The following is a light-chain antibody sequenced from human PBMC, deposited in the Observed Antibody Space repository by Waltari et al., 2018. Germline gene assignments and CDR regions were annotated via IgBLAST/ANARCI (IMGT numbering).Light chain of an antibody. Sequence: EIVLTQSPATLSLSPGERATLSCRASQSVSTYLAWYQQRPGQAPRLLIYDSSNSATGIPARFSGSGSETDFTLTISSLEPEDFAVYYCQQRYKWPLTFGGGSKVEI. V-gene: IGKV3-11*01. CDR3: QQRYKWPLT. J-gene: IGKJ4*01. CDR1: QSVSTY. CDR2: DSS.